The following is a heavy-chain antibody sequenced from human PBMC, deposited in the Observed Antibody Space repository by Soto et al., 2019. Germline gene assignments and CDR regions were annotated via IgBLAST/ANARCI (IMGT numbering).Heavy chain of an antibody. Sequence: GGSLRLSCSVFGFTFSSYTMHWVRQAPGKGLQYVSSINTNGGSTYYADSVRGRFTISRDNSKNTLYLQMSSLRVEDTAVYYCVKDRYIDYWGQGNLVTVSS. V-gene: IGHV3-64D*06. J-gene: IGHJ4*02. CDR3: VKDRYIDY. CDR1: GFTFSSYT. CDR2: INTNGGST.